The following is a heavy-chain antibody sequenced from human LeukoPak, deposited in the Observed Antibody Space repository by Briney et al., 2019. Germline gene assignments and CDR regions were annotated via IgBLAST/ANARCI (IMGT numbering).Heavy chain of an antibody. Sequence: PGGSLRLSCAASGFTFSSYAMSWARQAPGKGLEWVSAISGSGGSTYYADSVKGRFTISRDNSKNTLYLQMNSLRAEDTAVYYCAKDGKWELLRPYYFDYWGQGTLVTVSS. V-gene: IGHV3-23*01. CDR2: ISGSGGST. CDR1: GFTFSSYA. J-gene: IGHJ4*02. CDR3: AKDGKWELLRPYYFDY. D-gene: IGHD1-26*01.